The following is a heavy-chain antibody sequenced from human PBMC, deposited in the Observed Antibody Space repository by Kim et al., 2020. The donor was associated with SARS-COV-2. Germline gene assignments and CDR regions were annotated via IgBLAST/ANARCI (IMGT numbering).Heavy chain of an antibody. V-gene: IGHV7-4-1*02. Sequence: ASVKVSCKASGYTFTSYAMNWVRQAPGQGLEWMGWINTNTGNPTYAQGFTGRFVFSLDTSVSTAYLQISSLKAEDTAVYYCARDSTHIVVVTAIQIYGMDVWGQGTTVTVSS. D-gene: IGHD2-21*02. CDR1: GYTFTSYA. J-gene: IGHJ6*02. CDR3: ARDSTHIVVVTAIQIYGMDV. CDR2: INTNTGNP.